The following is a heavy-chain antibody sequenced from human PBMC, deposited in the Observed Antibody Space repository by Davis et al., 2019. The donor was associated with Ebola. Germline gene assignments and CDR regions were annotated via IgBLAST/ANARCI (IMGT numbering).Heavy chain of an antibody. CDR2: ISAYNGNT. CDR3: ARASLMVYATNYWYFDL. V-gene: IGHV1-18*04. CDR1: GYTFTSYG. Sequence: SVNVSCKASGYTFTSYGISWVRQAPGQGLEWMGWISAYNGNTNYAQKLQGRVTMTTDTSTSTAYMELRSLRSDDTAVYYCARASLMVYATNYWYFDLWGRGTLVTVSS. D-gene: IGHD2-8*01. J-gene: IGHJ2*01.